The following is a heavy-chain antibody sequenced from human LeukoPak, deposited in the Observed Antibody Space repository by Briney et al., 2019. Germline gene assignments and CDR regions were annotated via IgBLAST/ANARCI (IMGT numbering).Heavy chain of an antibody. V-gene: IGHV3-23*01. Sequence: GGSLRLSCAASGFTFRNYAMSWVRQAPGKGLEWVSGVRGSGGSTYYADSVKGRFTISRDNSKNTLYLQMNSLRAEDTAVYYCAKESNYDFWSGYYNYWGQGTLVTASS. CDR3: AKESNYDFWSGYYNY. J-gene: IGHJ4*02. CDR1: GFTFRNYA. CDR2: VRGSGGST. D-gene: IGHD3-3*01.